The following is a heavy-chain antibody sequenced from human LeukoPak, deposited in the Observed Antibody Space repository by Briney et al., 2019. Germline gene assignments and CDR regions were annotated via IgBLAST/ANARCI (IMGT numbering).Heavy chain of an antibody. Sequence: GGSLRLSCAASGFTFSDYAMSWVRQAPGKGLEWVSGISGRGDRAYYPDSVKGRFTVSRDNSKNTLYLQMNSLRVEDAATYYCARRAGAYSHPYDYWGQGTLVTVSS. V-gene: IGHV3-23*01. D-gene: IGHD4/OR15-4a*01. J-gene: IGHJ4*02. CDR2: ISGRGDRA. CDR1: GFTFSDYA. CDR3: ARRAGAYSHPYDY.